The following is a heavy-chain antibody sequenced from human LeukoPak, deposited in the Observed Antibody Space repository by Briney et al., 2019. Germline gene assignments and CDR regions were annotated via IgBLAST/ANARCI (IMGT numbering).Heavy chain of an antibody. Sequence: GSLRLSCVASGFTFSSYWMTWVRQAPGKGLEWAANIKEDGSEKYYVDSVKGRFSISRDNAKNSLFLQMSSPRAEDTAVYYCARDRYSSKWGQGTLVTVSS. CDR1: GFTFSSYW. D-gene: IGHD6-19*01. CDR3: ARDRYSSK. CDR2: IKEDGSEK. V-gene: IGHV3-7*01. J-gene: IGHJ1*01.